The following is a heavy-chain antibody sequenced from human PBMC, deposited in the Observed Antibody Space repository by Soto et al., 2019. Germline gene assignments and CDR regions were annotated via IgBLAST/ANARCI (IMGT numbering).Heavy chain of an antibody. V-gene: IGHV1-18*04. J-gene: IGHJ3*02. Sequence: ASVKVSCKPSGYTFTNHGINWVRQAPGQGLEWMGWINPYNANTNYAKKLQGRVTMTTDTSTSTAYMDLRSLTSVDTAVYYCARDRVAGIWGDAFDIWGQGTMVTVSS. CDR3: ARDRVAGIWGDAFDI. CDR1: GYTFTNHG. D-gene: IGHD3-16*01. CDR2: INPYNANT.